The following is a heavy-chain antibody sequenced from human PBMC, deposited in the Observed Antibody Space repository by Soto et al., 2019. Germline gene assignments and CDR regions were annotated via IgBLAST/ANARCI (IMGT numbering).Heavy chain of an antibody. CDR1: GCSISSGYYY. V-gene: IGHV4-30-4*01. J-gene: IGHJ6*02. D-gene: IGHD3-10*01. Sequence: SETLSLTCCVSGCSISSGYYYWSWIRQPPGKGLEWIGNIYYSGNTYYNPSLKSRLVISIDTSNNQLSLKVASVTAADTAVYYCAGSSLYGMDVWGQGTTVTVSS. CDR2: IYYSGNT. CDR3: AGSSLYGMDV.